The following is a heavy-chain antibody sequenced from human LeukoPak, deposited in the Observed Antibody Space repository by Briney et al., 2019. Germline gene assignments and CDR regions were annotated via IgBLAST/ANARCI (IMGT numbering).Heavy chain of an antibody. CDR2: IRSKAYGGTT. CDR1: GFTFGDYA. D-gene: IGHD6-19*01. Sequence: PGGSLRLSCIASGFTFGDYAMSWVRQAPGKGLEWVGFIRSKAYGGTTEYAASVKGRFTISRDDSKIIAYLQMNSLKTEDRAVYYCTRVGIVVAATGYYYVDVWGKGTTVTVSS. J-gene: IGHJ6*03. V-gene: IGHV3-49*04. CDR3: TRVGIVVAATGYYYVDV.